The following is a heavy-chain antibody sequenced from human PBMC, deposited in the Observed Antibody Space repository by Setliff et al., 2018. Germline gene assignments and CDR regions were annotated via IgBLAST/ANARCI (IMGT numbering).Heavy chain of an antibody. D-gene: IGHD2-2*01. V-gene: IGHV5-51*01. CDR2: IYPGDSDT. CDR1: GYIFTNYW. J-gene: IGHJ3*01. CDR3: TRHEDRNKCTSSSCYRENDAFDV. Sequence: PGESLKISCKASGYIFTNYWIGWVCQMPGKGLEWMGVIYPGDSDTRYSPSFQGQVTISADKSINTAYLQWSSLKASDTAIYYCTRHEDRNKCTSSSCYRENDAFDVWGQGAMVTV.